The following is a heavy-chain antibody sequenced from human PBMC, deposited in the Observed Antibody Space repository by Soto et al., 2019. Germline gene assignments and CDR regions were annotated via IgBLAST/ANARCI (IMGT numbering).Heavy chain of an antibody. CDR3: ARDKEPHDY. J-gene: IGHJ4*02. CDR1: GFTFSSYS. Sequence: EVQLVESGGGLVQPGGSLRLSCAASGFTFSSYSMNWVRQAPGKGLEWVSYISSSSSTIYYADSVKGRFTISRDNAKNSLYLQMNSLRAEDMAVYYCARDKEPHDYWGQGTLVTVSS. CDR2: ISSSSSTI. V-gene: IGHV3-48*01.